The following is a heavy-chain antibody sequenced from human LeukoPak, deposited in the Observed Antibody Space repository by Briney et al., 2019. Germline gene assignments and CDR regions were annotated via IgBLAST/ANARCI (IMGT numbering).Heavy chain of an antibody. D-gene: IGHD5-12*01. CDR2: IYPDDSDI. V-gene: IGHV5-51*01. Sequence: GESLKISCKASGYSFTNYWIGWVRQMPGKGLEWMGIIYPDDSDIGYSPSFQGQVTISADKSINTAYLQWSSLKASDTAMYYCARHGYSGYDYPDYWGQGTLVTVSS. CDR3: ARHGYSGYDYPDY. J-gene: IGHJ4*02. CDR1: GYSFTNYW.